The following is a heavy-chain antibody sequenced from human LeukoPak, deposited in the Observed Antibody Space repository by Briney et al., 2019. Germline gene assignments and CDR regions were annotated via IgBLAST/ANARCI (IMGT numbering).Heavy chain of an antibody. CDR3: ARDTIEYYYDSSGSYYFDY. CDR1: GGSISSGSYY. Sequence: SETLSLTCTVSGGSISSGSYYWSWIRQPAGTGLEWIGRIYTSGSTNYNPSLKSRVTISVDTSKNQFSLKLSSVTAADTAVYYCARDTIEYYYDSSGSYYFDYWGQGTLVTVSS. D-gene: IGHD3-22*01. CDR2: IYTSGST. J-gene: IGHJ4*02. V-gene: IGHV4-61*02.